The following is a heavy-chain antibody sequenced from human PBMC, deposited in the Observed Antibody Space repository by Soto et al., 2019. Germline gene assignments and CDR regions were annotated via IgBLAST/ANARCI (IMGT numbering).Heavy chain of an antibody. D-gene: IGHD3-3*01. J-gene: IGHJ4*02. Sequence: QVQLVESGGGVVQPGRSLRLSCAASGFTFSSYAMHWVRQAPGKGLEWVAVISYDGSNKYYADSVKGRFTISRDNSKNTLYLQMNSLRAEDTAVYYCARDSHVLRFLEWLFDYWGQGTLVTVSS. CDR1: GFTFSSYA. CDR2: ISYDGSNK. V-gene: IGHV3-30-3*01. CDR3: ARDSHVLRFLEWLFDY.